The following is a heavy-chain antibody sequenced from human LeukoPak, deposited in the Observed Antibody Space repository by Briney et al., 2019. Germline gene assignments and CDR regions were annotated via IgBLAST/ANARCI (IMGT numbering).Heavy chain of an antibody. CDR3: ARMYYDFWSDPPGINWFDP. J-gene: IGHJ5*02. CDR2: IIPIFGTA. D-gene: IGHD3-3*01. Sequence: SVKVSCKASGGTFSSYAISWVRQAPGQGLEWMGGIIPIFGTANYAQKFQGRVTITADKSTSTAYMELSSLRSEDTAVYYCARMYYDFWSDPPGINWFDPWGQGTLVTVSS. V-gene: IGHV1-69*06. CDR1: GGTFSSYA.